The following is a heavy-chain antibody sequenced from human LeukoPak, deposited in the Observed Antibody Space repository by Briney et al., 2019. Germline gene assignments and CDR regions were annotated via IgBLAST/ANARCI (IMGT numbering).Heavy chain of an antibody. D-gene: IGHD2-15*01. CDR1: GFTFSSYA. V-gene: IGHV3-30*04. CDR2: ISYDGSNK. J-gene: IGHJ4*02. Sequence: GGSLRLSCAASGFTFSSYAMHWVRQAPGKGLEWVAVISYDGSNKYYADSVKGRLTISRDNSKNTLYLQMNSLRAEDTAVYYCARDQGYCSGGSCALLDYWGQGTLVTVSS. CDR3: ARDQGYCSGGSCALLDY.